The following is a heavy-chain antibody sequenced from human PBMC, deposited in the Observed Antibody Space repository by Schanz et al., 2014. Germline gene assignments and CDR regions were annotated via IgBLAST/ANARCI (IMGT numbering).Heavy chain of an antibody. CDR3: ARDRGALINHNDALDL. D-gene: IGHD3-16*01. V-gene: IGHV3-30*04. CDR1: GFTFSTCA. J-gene: IGHJ3*01. Sequence: QVQLVESGGGVVQPGRSLRLSCAASGFTFSTCAMHWVRQAPGKGLEWVAVISYEGNDKYYGDSVKGRFTISRDSPKNRLYLQMNSLRPEDSGVYYCARDRGALINHNDALDLWGQGTMVSVSS. CDR2: ISYEGNDK.